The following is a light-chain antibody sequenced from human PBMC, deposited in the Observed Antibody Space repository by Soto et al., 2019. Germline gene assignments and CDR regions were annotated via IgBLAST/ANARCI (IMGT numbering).Light chain of an antibody. Sequence: QSVLTQSPSASASLGASVKLTCTLSSGHSNYAIAWHQQQSEKGPRYLMKLNSDGSHSKGDGIPDRFSGSSSGAERYLTISSLKSEDEADYYWQTWGSGIVVFGGGTKLTVL. CDR1: SGHSNYA. V-gene: IGLV4-69*01. J-gene: IGLJ2*01. CDR3: QTWGSGIVV. CDR2: LNSDGSH.